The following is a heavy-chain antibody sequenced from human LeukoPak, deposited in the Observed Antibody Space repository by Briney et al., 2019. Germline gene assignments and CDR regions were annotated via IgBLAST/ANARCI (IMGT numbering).Heavy chain of an antibody. CDR2: IYTSGSN. Sequence: SQTLTLTCTVSGGSISSGSYYWSWIRQPAGKGLEWIGRIYTSGSNNYNPSLKSRVTISVDTSKNQFSLKLSSVTAADTAVYYCARDGPIWGYYYYMDVWGKGTTVTVSS. CDR3: ARDGPIWGYYYYMDV. D-gene: IGHD7-27*01. V-gene: IGHV4-61*02. CDR1: GGSISSGSYY. J-gene: IGHJ6*03.